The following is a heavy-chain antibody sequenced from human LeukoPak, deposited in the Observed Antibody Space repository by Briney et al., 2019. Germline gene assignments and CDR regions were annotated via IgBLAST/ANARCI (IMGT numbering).Heavy chain of an antibody. D-gene: IGHD3-10*01. J-gene: IGHJ4*02. V-gene: IGHV1-18*01. CDR1: GYTFTSYG. CDR3: AREGPAWHGSGKGGVFDY. Sequence: ASVKVSCKASGYTFTSYGISWVRQAPGQGLEWMGWISAYNGNTNYAQKLQGRVTMTTDTSTSTAYMELRSLRSDDTAVYYCAREGPAWHGSGKGGVFDYWGQGTLVTVSS. CDR2: ISAYNGNT.